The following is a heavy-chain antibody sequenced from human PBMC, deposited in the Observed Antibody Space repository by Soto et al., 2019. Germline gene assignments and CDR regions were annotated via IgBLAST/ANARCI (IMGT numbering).Heavy chain of an antibody. CDR3: ARDPDYYGSGSYDY. Sequence: GGSLRLSCAASGFTFSSYAMHWVRQAPGKGLEYVSAISSNGGSTYYANSVKGRFTISRDNSKNTLYLQMGSLRAEDMAVYYCARDPDYYGSGSYDYWGQGTLVTVSS. CDR1: GFTFSSYA. CDR2: ISSNGGST. D-gene: IGHD3-10*01. J-gene: IGHJ4*02. V-gene: IGHV3-64*01.